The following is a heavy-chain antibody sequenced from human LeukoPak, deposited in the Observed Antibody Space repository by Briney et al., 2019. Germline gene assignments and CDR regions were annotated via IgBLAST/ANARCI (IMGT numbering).Heavy chain of an antibody. V-gene: IGHV4-38-2*02. J-gene: IGHJ6*03. CDR1: GYSISSGYY. D-gene: IGHD6-19*01. Sequence: SETLSLTCTVSGYSISSGYYWGWIRQPPGKGLEWIGSIYHSGSTYYNPSLKSRVTISVDTSKNQFSLKLSSVTAADTAVYYCARGHSSGWYGYCYYYMDVWGKGTTVTISS. CDR3: ARGHSSGWYGYCYYYMDV. CDR2: IYHSGST.